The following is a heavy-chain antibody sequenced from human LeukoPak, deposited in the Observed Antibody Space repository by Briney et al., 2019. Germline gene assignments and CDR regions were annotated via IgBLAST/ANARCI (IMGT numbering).Heavy chain of an antibody. D-gene: IGHD5-18*01. CDR2: VDPEDGET. Sequence: VKVSCKVSGYTFTDYYMHWVQQAPGKGLEWMGLVDPEDGETIYAEKFQGRVTITADTSTGTAYMELSSLRSEDTAVYYCATLGDTARTGDAFDIWGQGTMVTVSS. J-gene: IGHJ3*02. CDR3: ATLGDTARTGDAFDI. V-gene: IGHV1-69-2*01. CDR1: GYTFTDYY.